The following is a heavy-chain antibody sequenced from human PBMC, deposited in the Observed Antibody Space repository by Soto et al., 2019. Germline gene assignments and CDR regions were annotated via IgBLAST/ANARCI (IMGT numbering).Heavy chain of an antibody. CDR2: ISSSSSYT. D-gene: IGHD1-7*01. Sequence: RQAPGKGLEWVSYISSSSSYTNYADSVKGRFTISRDNAKNSLYLQMNSLRAEDTAVYYCARHGELPQDYWGQGTLVTVSS. V-gene: IGHV3-11*03. J-gene: IGHJ4*02. CDR3: ARHGELPQDY.